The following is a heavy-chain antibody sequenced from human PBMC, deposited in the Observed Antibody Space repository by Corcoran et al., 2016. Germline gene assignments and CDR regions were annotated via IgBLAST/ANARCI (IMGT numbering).Heavy chain of an antibody. V-gene: IGHV4-59*01. CDR2: IYYSGST. J-gene: IGHJ6*02. CDR1: GGSISSYY. Sequence: QVQLQESGPGLVKPSETLSLTCTVSGGSISSYYWSWIRQPPGKGLEWIGYIYYSGSTNYNPSLKSRVTISVDTSKNQFSLKLSSVTAADTAVYYFASTLYAYSGYDKRYYYYGMDVWGQGTTVTVSS. D-gene: IGHD5-12*01. CDR3: ASTLYAYSGYDKRYYYYGMDV.